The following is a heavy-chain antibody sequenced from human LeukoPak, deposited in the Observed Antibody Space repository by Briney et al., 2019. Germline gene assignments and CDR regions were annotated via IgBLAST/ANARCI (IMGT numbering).Heavy chain of an antibody. D-gene: IGHD5-24*01. V-gene: IGHV3-30-3*01. J-gene: IGHJ4*02. Sequence: GGSLRLSCAASGFTFSSYAMHWFRQAPGKGLEWVAVISYDGSNKYYADSVKGRFTISRDNSKNTLYLQMNSLRAEDTAVYYCARDVGEMATNQGFDYWGQGTLVTVSS. CDR1: GFTFSSYA. CDR2: ISYDGSNK. CDR3: ARDVGEMATNQGFDY.